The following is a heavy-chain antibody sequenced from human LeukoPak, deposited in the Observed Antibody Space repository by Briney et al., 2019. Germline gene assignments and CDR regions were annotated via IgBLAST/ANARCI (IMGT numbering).Heavy chain of an antibody. J-gene: IGHJ3*02. CDR3: AKDAFDI. CDR1: GFTFSSFG. CDR2: ISYDGSNK. V-gene: IGHV3-30*18. Sequence: GGSLRLSCAASGFTFSSFGMHWVRQAPGKGLEWVAVISYDGSNKYYADSVKGRFTISRDNSKNTLYLQMNSLRAEDAAVYYCAKDAFDIWGQGTMVTVSS.